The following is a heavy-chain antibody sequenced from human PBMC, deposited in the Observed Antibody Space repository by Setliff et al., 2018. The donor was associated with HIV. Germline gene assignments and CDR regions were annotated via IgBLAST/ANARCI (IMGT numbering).Heavy chain of an antibody. CDR3: VRGPIHGGFDF. CDR1: GFTFSNYV. D-gene: IGHD3-16*01. Sequence: GSLSLSCAVSGFTFSNYVMTWVRQAPGKGLEWVSVISGSGGSTYYADSVKGRFTISRDNAKNTVYLQMNSLRAEDTAVYYCVRGPIHGGFDFWGQGALVTVSS. V-gene: IGHV3-23*01. CDR2: ISGSGGST. J-gene: IGHJ4*02.